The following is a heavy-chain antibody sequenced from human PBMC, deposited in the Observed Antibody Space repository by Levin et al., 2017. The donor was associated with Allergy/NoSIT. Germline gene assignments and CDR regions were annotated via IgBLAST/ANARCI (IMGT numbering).Heavy chain of an antibody. D-gene: IGHD6-19*01. CDR3: ARIPYSSGWYQAGYFDY. CDR1: GFSLSTSGMC. J-gene: IGHJ4*02. CDR2: IDWDDDK. V-gene: IGHV2-70*01. Sequence: QTLSLTCTFSGFSLSTSGMCVRWIRQPPGKALEWLALIDWDDDKYYSTSLKTRLTISKDTSKNQVVLTMTNMDPVDTATYYCARIPYSSGWYQAGYFDYWGQGTLVTVSS.